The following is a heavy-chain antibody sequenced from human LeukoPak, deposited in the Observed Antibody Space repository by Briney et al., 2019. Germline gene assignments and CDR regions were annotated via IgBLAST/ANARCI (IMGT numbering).Heavy chain of an antibody. J-gene: IGHJ6*03. CDR1: GGSISSYY. D-gene: IGHD3-10*01. Sequence: SETLSLTCTVSGGSISSYYWSWIRQPPGKGLEWIGYIYYSGSTNYNPSLKSRVTTSVDTSKNQFSLKLSSVTAADTAVYYCARGMVRGERHSMDVWGEGTTVTVSS. CDR2: IYYSGST. V-gene: IGHV4-59*01. CDR3: ARGMVRGERHSMDV.